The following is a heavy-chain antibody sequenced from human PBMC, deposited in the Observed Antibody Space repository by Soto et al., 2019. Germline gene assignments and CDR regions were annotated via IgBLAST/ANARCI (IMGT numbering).Heavy chain of an antibody. Sequence: GGSLRLSCAASGFTFSSYSMNWVRQAPGKGLEWVSYISSSSSTIYYADSVKGRFTISRDNAKNSLYLQMNSLRDEDTAVYYCARGGVQYSGSYNDFDYWGQGTLVTVSS. CDR2: ISSSSSTI. V-gene: IGHV3-48*02. D-gene: IGHD1-26*01. CDR3: ARGGVQYSGSYNDFDY. J-gene: IGHJ4*02. CDR1: GFTFSSYS.